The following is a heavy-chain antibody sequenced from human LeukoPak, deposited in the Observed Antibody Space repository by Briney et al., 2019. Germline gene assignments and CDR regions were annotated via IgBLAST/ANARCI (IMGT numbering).Heavy chain of an antibody. V-gene: IGHV3-9*01. CDR3: AKSVVPGRTGAFDI. CDR1: GFTFDDYA. J-gene: IGHJ3*02. D-gene: IGHD2-2*01. CDR2: ISWNSGII. Sequence: GGSLRLSCAASGFTFDDYAMHRVRQAPGKGLEWVSSISWNSGIIGYADTVEGRFTISRDNAKNSLYLQMNSLRAEDTALYYCAKSVVPGRTGAFDIWGQGTMVTVSP.